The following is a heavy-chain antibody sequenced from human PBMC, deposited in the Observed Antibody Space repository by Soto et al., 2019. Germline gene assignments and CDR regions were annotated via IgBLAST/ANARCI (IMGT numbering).Heavy chain of an antibody. Sequence: QVHLVQSGTEVKEPGSSVKVSCKASASTFTGYTINWVRKAPGQGLEWMGWISTFNGNTKYAGNFEGRVTMPTNTSTTPAYMELTSLPFDDTAVYFCARGTVTSGRWFGPWGQGTLVSVSS. J-gene: IGHJ5*02. D-gene: IGHD4-17*01. CDR1: ASTFTGYT. V-gene: IGHV1-18*04. CDR3: ARGTVTSGRWFGP. CDR2: ISTFNGNT.